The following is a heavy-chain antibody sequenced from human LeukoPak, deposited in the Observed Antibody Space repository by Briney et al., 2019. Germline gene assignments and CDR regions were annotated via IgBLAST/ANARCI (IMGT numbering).Heavy chain of an antibody. D-gene: IGHD3-9*01. Sequence: ASVKVSCKVSGDTLTELSTHWVRQAPGKGLEWMGGFDPEHGEMIYAQKLQGRVTMTEDRSTDAAYMELSSLRSEDTAVYYCATGGPWDLLKYWGQGTLITVSS. V-gene: IGHV1-24*01. CDR3: ATGGPWDLLKY. CDR2: FDPEHGEM. CDR1: GDTLTELS. J-gene: IGHJ4*02.